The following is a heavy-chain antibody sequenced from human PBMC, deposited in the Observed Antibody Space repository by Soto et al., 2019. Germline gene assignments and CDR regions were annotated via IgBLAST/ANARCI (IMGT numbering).Heavy chain of an antibody. V-gene: IGHV1-18*04. D-gene: IGHD3-10*01. CDR2: ISAYNGNT. CDR3: ARDLHGSGSYGLDYYGMDV. CDR1: GYTFTSYG. J-gene: IGHJ6*02. Sequence: QVQLVQSGAEVKKPGASVKVSCKASGYTFTSYGISWVRQAPGQGLEWMGWISAYNGNTNYAQKLQGRVTMTTDTSTSTAYKELRSLRSDDTAVYYCARDLHGSGSYGLDYYGMDVWGQGTTVTVSS.